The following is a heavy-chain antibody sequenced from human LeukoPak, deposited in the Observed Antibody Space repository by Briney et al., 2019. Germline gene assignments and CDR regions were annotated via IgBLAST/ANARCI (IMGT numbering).Heavy chain of an antibody. Sequence: GGSLRLSCAASGFTFNTFNMNWVRQAPGKGLEWVSSITSGGDYIYYADSVKGRFTTSRDNAKNSLSLQLNRLRVEDTAVYYCARGHYDVFAASYKWSPYYWGQGTLVTVSS. J-gene: IGHJ4*02. CDR2: ITSGGDYI. CDR3: ARGHYDVFAASYKWSPYY. V-gene: IGHV3-21*01. CDR1: GFTFNTFN. D-gene: IGHD3-9*01.